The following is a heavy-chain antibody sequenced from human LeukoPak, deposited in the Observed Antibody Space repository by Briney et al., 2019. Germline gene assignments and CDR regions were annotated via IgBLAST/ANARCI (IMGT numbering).Heavy chain of an antibody. CDR3: AKYSGYDYSYWYFDL. CDR2: ISGSGGST. Sequence: GGSLRLSCAASGFTFSSYAMSWVRQAPGKGLEWVSAISGSGGSTYYADSVKGRFTISRDNSKNTLYLQMNSLRAEDTAVYYCAKYSGYDYSYWYFDLWGRGTLVTVSS. V-gene: IGHV3-23*01. D-gene: IGHD5-12*01. J-gene: IGHJ2*01. CDR1: GFTFSSYA.